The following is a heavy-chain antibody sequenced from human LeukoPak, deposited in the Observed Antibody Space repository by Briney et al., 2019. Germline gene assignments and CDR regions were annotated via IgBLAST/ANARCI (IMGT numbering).Heavy chain of an antibody. CDR2: INPSGGST. CDR1: GYTFTSSY. CDR3: ATITGIAVAGTGYYFDY. J-gene: IGHJ4*02. Sequence: ASVTVSCMASGYTFTSSYMHWVRQAPGQGLEWMGIINPSGGSTSYAQKFQGRVTMTRDTSTSTVYMELSSLRSEDTAVYYCATITGIAVAGTGYYFDYWGQGTLVTVSS. V-gene: IGHV1-46*01. D-gene: IGHD6-19*01.